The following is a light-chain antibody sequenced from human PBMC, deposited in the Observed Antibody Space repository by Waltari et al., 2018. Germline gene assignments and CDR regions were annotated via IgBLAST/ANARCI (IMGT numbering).Light chain of an antibody. CDR2: AVS. J-gene: IGLJ2*01. CDR1: SSDVGGYNY. CDR3: CSYAGSSTLV. Sequence: HSALTQPASVSGSPGQSITLSCTGTSSDVGGYNYVSWYQQHPGKAPKLMVYAVSNRPSGVSNRLSGSKAGNTASLTISGLQAEDEADYYCCSYAGSSTLVFGGGTKLTVL. V-gene: IGLV2-23*02.